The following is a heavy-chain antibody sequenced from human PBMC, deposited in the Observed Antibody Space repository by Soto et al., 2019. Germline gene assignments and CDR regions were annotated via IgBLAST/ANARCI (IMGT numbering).Heavy chain of an antibody. CDR2: VDGSGGDT. D-gene: IGHD2-8*01. CDR3: TRDPNGPTDFDY. V-gene: IGHV3-23*01. Sequence: GGSLRLSCAASGFTFSSHAMGWLRQAPGTGPEWVAFVDGSGGDTSYADSVKGRFTISRDNSDNSLYLHMNSLRAEDTGRYFCTRDPNGPTDFDYWGLGTLVTVSS. J-gene: IGHJ4*02. CDR1: GFTFSSHA.